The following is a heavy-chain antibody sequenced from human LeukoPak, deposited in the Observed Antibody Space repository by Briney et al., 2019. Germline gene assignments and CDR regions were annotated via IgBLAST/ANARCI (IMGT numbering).Heavy chain of an antibody. V-gene: IGHV1-2*06. CDR1: GYTLTAYY. CDR2: INPNSGGT. Sequence: ASVKVSCKASGYTLTAYYIYWVRQAPGQGLEWVGRINPNSGGTDYAQNFQGRVTMTRDTSISTAYMELSRLRSDDMAVYYCARGYCSGGTCYLVENWLDPWGQGTLVTVSS. D-gene: IGHD2-15*01. CDR3: ARGYCSGGTCYLVENWLDP. J-gene: IGHJ5*02.